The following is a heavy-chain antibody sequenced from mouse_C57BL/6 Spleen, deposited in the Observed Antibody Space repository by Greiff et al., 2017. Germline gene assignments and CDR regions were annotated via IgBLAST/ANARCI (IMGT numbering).Heavy chain of an antibody. Sequence: EVQLQQSGPALVKPGAPAQITCKASGYSFPDYNSNRAKQSNGKNLVWRGVINPNYGTTSYNQKFKGKATLTVDPSTSTAYMQLNSLTFEESAVYYCARRGLLRHGWYFDVMGTGTTVTVSS. CDR1: GYSFPDYN. J-gene: IGHJ1*03. V-gene: IGHV1-39*01. CDR2: INPNYGTT. D-gene: IGHD2-3*01. CDR3: ARRGLLRHGWYFDV.